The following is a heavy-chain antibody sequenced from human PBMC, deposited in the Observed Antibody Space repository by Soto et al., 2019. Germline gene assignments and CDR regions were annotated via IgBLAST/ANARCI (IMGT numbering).Heavy chain of an antibody. CDR2: MNPNSGNT. D-gene: IGHD2-15*01. Sequence: GASVKVSCKASGYTFTSYDINWVRQATGQGLEWMGWMNPNSGNTNYAQKLQGRVTMTTDTSTSTAYMELRSLRSDDTAVYYCARRGDIVVVVAARSDAFDIWGQGTMVTVSS. J-gene: IGHJ3*02. CDR3: ARRGDIVVVVAARSDAFDI. V-gene: IGHV1-18*01. CDR1: GYTFTSYD.